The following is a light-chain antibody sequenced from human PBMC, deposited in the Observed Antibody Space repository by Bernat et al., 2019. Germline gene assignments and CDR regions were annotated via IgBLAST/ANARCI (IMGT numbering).Light chain of an antibody. CDR3: CSYADSNNFL. V-gene: IGLV2-23*02. J-gene: IGLJ2*01. CDR1: TSDVGSYDL. Sequence: QSALTQPASVSGSPGQSITISCTGTTSDVGSYDLVSWYQQYPGKAPKLMIFEVTRRPSGISNRFSGSKSGNTASLTISGLQAEDEADYFCCSYADSNNFLFGGRNTLTVL. CDR2: EVT.